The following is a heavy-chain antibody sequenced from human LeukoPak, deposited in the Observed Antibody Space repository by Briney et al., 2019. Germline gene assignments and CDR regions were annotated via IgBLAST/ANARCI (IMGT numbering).Heavy chain of an antibody. V-gene: IGHV3-30-3*01. J-gene: IGHJ6*02. CDR1: GFTFSSYA. D-gene: IGHD3-16*01. CDR3: ARVRGGRSWYYYGMDV. Sequence: PGGSLRLSCAASGFTFSSYAMHWVRQAPGKGLEWVAVISYDGDNEYYAGSVKGQFTISRDNSKDRLYLQMNSLRPEDTAMYYCARVRGGRSWYYYGMDVWGRGTTVTVSS. CDR2: ISYDGDNE.